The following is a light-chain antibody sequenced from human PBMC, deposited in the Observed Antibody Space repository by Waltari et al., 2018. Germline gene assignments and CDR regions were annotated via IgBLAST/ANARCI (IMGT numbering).Light chain of an antibody. CDR2: EVN. J-gene: IGLJ2*01. CDR3: SSYVVNNYVV. V-gene: IGLV2-8*01. Sequence: QSALTQPPSASGSPGQSVTISCTGTSSDVGGYDYVSWYQHHPGKVPKILIYEVNKRPSGVPDRFSGSKSGNTASLTVSGLQGEDEADYYCSSYVVNNYVVFGRGTKLTVL. CDR1: SSDVGGYDY.